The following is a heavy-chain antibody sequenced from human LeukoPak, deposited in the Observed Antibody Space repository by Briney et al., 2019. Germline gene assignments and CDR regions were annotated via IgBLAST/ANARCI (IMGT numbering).Heavy chain of an antibody. Sequence: SETPSLTCTVSGGSISSYYWSWIRQPAGKGLEWIGRIYTSGSTNYNPSLKSRVTMSVDTSKNQFSLKLSSVTAADTAVYYCARVGRYYDSSGYYVYFDYWGQGTLVTVSS. CDR3: ARVGRYYDSSGYYVYFDY. CDR1: GGSISSYY. V-gene: IGHV4-4*07. J-gene: IGHJ4*02. CDR2: IYTSGST. D-gene: IGHD3-22*01.